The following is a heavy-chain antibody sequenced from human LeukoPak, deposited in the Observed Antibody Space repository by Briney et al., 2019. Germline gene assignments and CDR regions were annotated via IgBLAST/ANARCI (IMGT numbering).Heavy chain of an antibody. Sequence: PSETLSLTCTVSGGSISSSSYYWGWIRQPPGKGLEWIGYIYHSGSTYYNPSLKSRVTISVDRSKNQFSLKLSSVTAADTAVYYCARGLQWSTSGDAFDIWGQGTMVTVSS. J-gene: IGHJ3*02. V-gene: IGHV4-39*07. CDR2: IYHSGST. D-gene: IGHD2-2*01. CDR1: GGSISSSSYY. CDR3: ARGLQWSTSGDAFDI.